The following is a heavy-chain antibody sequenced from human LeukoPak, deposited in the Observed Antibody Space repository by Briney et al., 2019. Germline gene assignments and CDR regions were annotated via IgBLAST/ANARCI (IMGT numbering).Heavy chain of an antibody. Sequence: GGSLRLSCAASGITFSSYEMNWVRQAPGKGLEWVSYINTRGTTIYYADSVKGRFTISRDNAKNSLYLQMNGLRAEDTAVHYCARDLWVATIFPGAFDIWGQGTMVTVSS. CDR3: ARDLWVATIFPGAFDI. CDR1: GITFSSYE. CDR2: INTRGTTI. D-gene: IGHD5-24*01. J-gene: IGHJ3*02. V-gene: IGHV3-48*03.